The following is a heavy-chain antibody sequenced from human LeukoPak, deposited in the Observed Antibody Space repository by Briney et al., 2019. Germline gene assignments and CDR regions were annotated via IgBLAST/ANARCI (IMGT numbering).Heavy chain of an antibody. CDR2: IIPIFGTA. Sequence: GSSVKVSCKASGGTFSSYAISWVRQAPGQGLEWMGGIIPIFGTANYAQKFQGRVTITADESTSTAYMELSSLRSEDTAVYYCARGTQMATIRNWFDPWGQGTLVTVSS. D-gene: IGHD5-24*01. V-gene: IGHV1-69*01. CDR3: ARGTQMATIRNWFDP. CDR1: GGTFSSYA. J-gene: IGHJ5*02.